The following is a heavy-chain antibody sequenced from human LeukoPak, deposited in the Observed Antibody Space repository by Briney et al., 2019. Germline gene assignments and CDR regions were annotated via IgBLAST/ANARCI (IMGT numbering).Heavy chain of an antibody. J-gene: IGHJ3*02. D-gene: IGHD1-1*01. V-gene: IGHV4-59*01. Sequence: SETLSFTCTVSGGSISSYYWSWIRQPPGKGLEWIGYIYYSGSTNYNPSLKSRVTISVDTSKNQFSLKLSSVTAADTAVYYCARAVHDGAFDIWGQGTMVTVSS. CDR1: GGSISSYY. CDR2: IYYSGST. CDR3: ARAVHDGAFDI.